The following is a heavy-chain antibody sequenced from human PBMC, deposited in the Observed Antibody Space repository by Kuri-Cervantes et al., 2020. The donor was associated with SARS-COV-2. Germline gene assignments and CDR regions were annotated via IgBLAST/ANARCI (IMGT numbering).Heavy chain of an antibody. CDR2: INPSGGST. CDR1: GYTFTSYY. D-gene: IGHD2-2*01. V-gene: IGHV1-46*01. Sequence: ASVKVSCKASGYTFTSYYMHWVRQAPGQGLEWMGIINPSGGSTSYAQKFQGRVTMTTDTSTSTAYMELRSLRSDDTAVYYCARTSMKPRGYFDYWGQGTLVTVSS. CDR3: ARTSMKPRGYFDY. J-gene: IGHJ4*02.